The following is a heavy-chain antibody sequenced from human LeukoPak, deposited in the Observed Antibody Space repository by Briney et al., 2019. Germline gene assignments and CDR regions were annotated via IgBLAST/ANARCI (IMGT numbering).Heavy chain of an antibody. CDR3: ARQVDTAMVTRFDY. CDR2: IYYSGST. Sequence: PSETLSLTCTVSGGSISSSSYYWGWIRQPPGKGLEWIRSIYYSGSTYYNPSLKSRVTISVDTSKNQFSLKLSFVTAADTAVYYCARQVDTAMVTRFDYWGQGTLVTVSS. D-gene: IGHD5-18*01. V-gene: IGHV4-39*01. J-gene: IGHJ4*02. CDR1: GGSISSSSYY.